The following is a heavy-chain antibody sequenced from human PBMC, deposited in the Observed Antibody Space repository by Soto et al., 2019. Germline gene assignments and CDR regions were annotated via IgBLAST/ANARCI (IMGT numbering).Heavy chain of an antibody. V-gene: IGHV4-59*01. Sequence: SETLSLTCTVSGGSISSYYWSWIRQPPGKGLEWIGYIYYSGSTNYNPSLKSRVTISEDTSKNQFSLKLSSVTAADTAVYYCARDQGYDSTQSAFEIWGQGTMVT. J-gene: IGHJ3*02. CDR1: GGSISSYY. D-gene: IGHD3-22*01. CDR3: ARDQGYDSTQSAFEI. CDR2: IYYSGST.